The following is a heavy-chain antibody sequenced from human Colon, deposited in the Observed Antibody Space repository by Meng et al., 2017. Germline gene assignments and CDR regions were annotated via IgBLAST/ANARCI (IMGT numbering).Heavy chain of an antibody. CDR1: GDSISSDIW. V-gene: IGHV4-4*02. D-gene: IGHD1-1*01. J-gene: IGHJ4*02. CDR2: VYHRGDT. Sequence: QVQLPGSGPGLVNPSGTLSLTCTVSGDSISSDIWWRWVRQPPGKGLEWIGEVYHRGDTNYNPSLKSRVVISVDRSKNQFSLNLSSVTAADTAVYYCGRDQGRQLINHWGQGTLVTVSS. CDR3: GRDQGRQLINH.